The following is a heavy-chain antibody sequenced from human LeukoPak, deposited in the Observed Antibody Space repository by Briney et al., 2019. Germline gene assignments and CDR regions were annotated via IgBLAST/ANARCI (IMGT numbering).Heavy chain of an antibody. D-gene: IGHD3-16*02. CDR3: ARDGPYDYVWGSYRPQIDY. CDR2: INSDGSST. Sequence: GSLRLSCAASGFTFSSYWMHWVRQAPGKGLVWVSRINSDGSSTSYADSVKGRFTISRDNAKNTLYLQMNSLRAEDTAVYYCARDGPYDYVWGSYRPQIDYWGQGTLVTVSS. V-gene: IGHV3-74*01. CDR1: GFTFSSYW. J-gene: IGHJ4*02.